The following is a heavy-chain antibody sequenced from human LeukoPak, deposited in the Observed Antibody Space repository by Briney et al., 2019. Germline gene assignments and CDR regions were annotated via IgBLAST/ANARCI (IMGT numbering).Heavy chain of an antibody. CDR3: APAYCGGDCYSFDY. J-gene: IGHJ4*02. D-gene: IGHD2-21*02. CDR1: GYTFTGYY. Sequence: ASVKVSCKASGYTFTGYYMHWVRQAPGQGLEWMGWINPNSGGTNYAQKFQGRVTMTRDTSISTAYMELSRLRSDDTAVYYCAPAYCGGDCYSFDYWGQGTLVTVSS. CDR2: INPNSGGT. V-gene: IGHV1-2*02.